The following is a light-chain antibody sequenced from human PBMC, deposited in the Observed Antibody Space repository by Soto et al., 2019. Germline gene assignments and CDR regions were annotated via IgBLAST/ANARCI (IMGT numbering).Light chain of an antibody. CDR2: RNN. CDR3: AAWDDSLSGHVV. J-gene: IGLJ2*01. Sequence: QSVLTQPPSASGTPGQRGTISCSGSSSNIGSNYVYWYQQLPGTAPKLLIYRNNQRPSGVPDRFSGSKSGTSASLAISGLRSEDEADYYCAAWDDSLSGHVVFGGWTKLTVL. V-gene: IGLV1-47*01. CDR1: SSNIGSNY.